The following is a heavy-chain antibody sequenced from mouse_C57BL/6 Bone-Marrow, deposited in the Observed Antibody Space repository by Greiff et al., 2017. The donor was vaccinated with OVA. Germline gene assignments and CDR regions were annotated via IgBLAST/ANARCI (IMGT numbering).Heavy chain of an antibody. V-gene: IGHV1-5*01. CDR1: GYTFTSYW. CDR3: TRSDYYGSSYY. Sequence: VQLQQSGTVLARPGASVKMSCTTSGYTFTSYWMHWVNPRPGQGLEWIGAIYPGNSDTSYNQKFTGQAKLTAVTSASTAYMELSSLTNEDSAVYYCTRSDYYGSSYYWGQGTTLTVSS. D-gene: IGHD1-1*01. CDR2: IYPGNSDT. J-gene: IGHJ2*01.